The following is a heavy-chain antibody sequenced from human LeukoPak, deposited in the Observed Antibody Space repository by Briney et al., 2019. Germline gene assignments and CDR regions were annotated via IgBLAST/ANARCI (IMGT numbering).Heavy chain of an antibody. J-gene: IGHJ5*02. CDR1: GYTFTGYY. V-gene: IGHV1-2*02. CDR3: ARKGAVYGDYDH. D-gene: IGHD4-17*01. CDR2: INPNSGGT. Sequence: ASVKVSCKASGYTFTGYYMHWVRQAPGQGLEWMGWINPNSGGTHYAQKFQGRVTTTRDTSISTVYMELSRLRSDDTAVYYCARKGAVYGDYDHWGQGTLVTASS.